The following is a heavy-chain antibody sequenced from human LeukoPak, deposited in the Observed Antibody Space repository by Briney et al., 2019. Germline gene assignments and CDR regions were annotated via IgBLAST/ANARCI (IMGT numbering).Heavy chain of an antibody. V-gene: IGHV1-2*02. CDR1: GYTFTGYY. CDR3: ARDLDSGLSPDLS. Sequence: ASVKVSCKASGYTFTGYYMHWVRQAPGQGLEWMGWINPNSGGTNYAQKFQGRVTMTRDTSISTAYMELSRLRSDDTAVYHCARDLDSGLSPDLSWGQGTLVTVSS. D-gene: IGHD3-10*01. CDR2: INPNSGGT. J-gene: IGHJ4*02.